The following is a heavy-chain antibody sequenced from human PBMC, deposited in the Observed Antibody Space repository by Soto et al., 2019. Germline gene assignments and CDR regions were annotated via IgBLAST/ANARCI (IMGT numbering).Heavy chain of an antibody. D-gene: IGHD3-3*01. CDR3: ARQALFWSGRGYYFDY. CDR1: GGSISSSSYY. Sequence: QLQLQESGPGLVKPSETLSLTCTVSGGSISSSSYYWGWIRQPPGKGLEWIGSIYYSGSTYYNPSLKSRVTISVDTSKNQFSLKLSSVTAADTAVYYCARQALFWSGRGYYFDYWGQGTLVTVSS. J-gene: IGHJ4*02. V-gene: IGHV4-39*01. CDR2: IYYSGST.